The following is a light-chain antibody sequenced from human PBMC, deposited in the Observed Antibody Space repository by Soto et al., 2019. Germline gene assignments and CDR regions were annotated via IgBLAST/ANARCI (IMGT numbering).Light chain of an antibody. CDR1: QGIGIY. V-gene: IGKV1-27*01. CDR3: QKYNSAPLT. CDR2: AAS. Sequence: DIQMTQSPSSLSASLGDRVTITCRASQGIGIYLAWFQQRPGKVPKLLIYAASTLQSGVPSRFSGSESGTDFTLTISSLQPEDVATYYCQKYNSAPLTFGGGTRVEIK. J-gene: IGKJ4*01.